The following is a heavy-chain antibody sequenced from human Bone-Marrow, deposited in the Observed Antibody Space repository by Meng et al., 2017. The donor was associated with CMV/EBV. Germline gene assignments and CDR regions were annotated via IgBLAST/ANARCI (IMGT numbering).Heavy chain of an antibody. Sequence: GGSLRLSCTVSGFTFSSYSMNWVRQAPGKGLEWVSSISSSSSYIYYADSVKGRFTISRDNAKTSLYLQMNSLRAEDTAVYYCASSRNTRDGYNPFDYWGQGTLVTVSS. CDR2: ISSSSSYI. D-gene: IGHD5-24*01. J-gene: IGHJ4*02. V-gene: IGHV3-21*01. CDR3: ASSRNTRDGYNPFDY. CDR1: GFTFSSYS.